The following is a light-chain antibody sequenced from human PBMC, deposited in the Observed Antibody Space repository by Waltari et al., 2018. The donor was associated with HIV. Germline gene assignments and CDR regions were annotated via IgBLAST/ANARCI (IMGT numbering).Light chain of an antibody. V-gene: IGKV3-15*01. CDR2: YAS. CDR3: QQYNNWPPWT. CDR1: QSVGSN. J-gene: IGKJ1*01. Sequence: EIVMTQSPATLSVSPGERATLSCRASQSVGSNLAWYRQKPGQAPRLLIYYASTRATGIPARFSGNGSGTEFTLTISSLLSEDVAVDYCQQYNNWPPWTFGQGTNVEIK.